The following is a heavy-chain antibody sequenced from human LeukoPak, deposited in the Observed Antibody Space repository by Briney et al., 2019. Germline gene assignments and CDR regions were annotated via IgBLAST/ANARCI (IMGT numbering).Heavy chain of an antibody. V-gene: IGHV3-73*01. D-gene: IGHD4-17*01. CDR2: IRSKANSYAT. J-gene: IGHJ2*01. CDR1: GFTFSGST. Sequence: QPGGSLRLSCAASGFTFSGSTVHWVRQASGKGLEWVGRIRSKANSYATTYAASVKGRFTMSRDDSKNTAYLQMNSLKTDDTAVYYCTGHHEYGDFFSRWYFDLWGRGTLVTVSS. CDR3: TGHHEYGDFFSRWYFDL.